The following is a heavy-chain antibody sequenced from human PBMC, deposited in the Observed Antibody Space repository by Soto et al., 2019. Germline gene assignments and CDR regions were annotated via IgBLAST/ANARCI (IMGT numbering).Heavy chain of an antibody. CDR2: INPIFGTT. CDR3: ARGWETVGATTAFAY. J-gene: IGHJ4*02. D-gene: IGHD1-26*01. Sequence: QVPLVQSGAEVKKPGSSVKVSCKASGGTFSKYAINWVRQAPGRGLEWMGGINPIFGTTTYAQRFQGRVTITADKSTATAYMEVNSLISDDTAVYYCARGWETVGATTAFAYWGQGTLVTVSS. CDR1: GGTFSKYA. V-gene: IGHV1-69*06.